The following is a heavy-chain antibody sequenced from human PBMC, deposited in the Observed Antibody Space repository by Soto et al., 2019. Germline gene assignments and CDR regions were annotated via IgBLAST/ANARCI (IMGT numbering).Heavy chain of an antibody. V-gene: IGHV1-3*01. Sequence: ASVKVSCKASGYNFTSYAMHWVRQAPGQMLEWRGWINARNGNTKHSQKIQGRLTITRTTHASTAYMEPSSLRSEDTAVYSSVKSFLQLNDACHMCGKGTMVTLSS. CDR3: VKSFLQLNDACHM. CDR2: INARNGNT. D-gene: IGHD1-1*01. CDR1: GYNFTSYA. J-gene: IGHJ3*02.